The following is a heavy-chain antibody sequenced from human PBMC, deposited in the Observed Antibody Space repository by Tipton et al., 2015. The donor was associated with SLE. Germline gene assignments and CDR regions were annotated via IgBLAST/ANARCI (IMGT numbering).Heavy chain of an antibody. V-gene: IGHV4-39*01. Sequence: TLSLTCTVSGVSISGSSYYWDWIRQPPGKGPGWLGRITNSGNTYYTPSFQSRVTMSVDTSKNHFSLKLSSVTAADTAVYYCARHDTNYGRNWFDPWGQGTLVTVSS. CDR3: ARHDTNYGRNWFDP. CDR2: ITNSGNT. J-gene: IGHJ5*02. CDR1: GVSISGSSYY. D-gene: IGHD2-8*01.